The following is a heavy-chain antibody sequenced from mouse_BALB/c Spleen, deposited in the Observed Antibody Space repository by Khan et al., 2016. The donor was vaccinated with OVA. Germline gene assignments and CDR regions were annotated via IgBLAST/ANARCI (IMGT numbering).Heavy chain of an antibody. CDR2: IYPGSGNT. D-gene: IGHD4-1*01. CDR1: GYTFTDYY. CDR3: ARSGTGSFAY. V-gene: IGHV1-77*01. J-gene: IGHJ3*01. Sequence: QVQLKESGAELARPGASVKLSCKASGYTFTDYYLNWVKQRTGQGLEWIGDIYPGSGNTYYNERFKGKATLTADKSSSTAYMQLSSLTSEDSAVHFCARSGTGSFAYWGQGTLVTVSA.